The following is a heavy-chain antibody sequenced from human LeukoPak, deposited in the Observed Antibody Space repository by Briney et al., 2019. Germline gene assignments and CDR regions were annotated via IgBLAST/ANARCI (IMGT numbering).Heavy chain of an antibody. CDR3: ARSLNPPFDY. J-gene: IGHJ4*02. CDR1: GFKLSSYN. V-gene: IGHV3-48*02. CDR2: ISTGSGTI. Sequence: PGGSLRLSCAASGFKLSSYNMNWVRQAPGKGLEWISYISTGSGTIYYADSVKGRFTVSRDNAKNSLFLQMNSLRDEDTAVYYCARSLNPPFDYWGQGTRVTVSS. D-gene: IGHD1-14*01.